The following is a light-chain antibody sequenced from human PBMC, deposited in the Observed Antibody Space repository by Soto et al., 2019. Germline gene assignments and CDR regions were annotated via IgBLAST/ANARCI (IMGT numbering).Light chain of an antibody. CDR1: QSVSSN. Sequence: EIVMTQSLATLSVSPGERATLSCRASQSVSSNLAWYQQKPGQAPRLLIYGASTRATVIPARFSGSGSGTEFTLTISSLQSEDFAVYYCQQYSNWPITFGPGTKVDIK. CDR2: GAS. J-gene: IGKJ3*01. V-gene: IGKV3-15*01. CDR3: QQYSNWPIT.